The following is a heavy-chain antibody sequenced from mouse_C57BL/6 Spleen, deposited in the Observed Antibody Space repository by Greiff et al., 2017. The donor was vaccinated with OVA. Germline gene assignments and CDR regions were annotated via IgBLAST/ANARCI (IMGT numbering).Heavy chain of an antibody. Sequence: QVQLQQPGAELVRPGSSVKLSCKASGYTFTSYWMDWVKQRPGQGLEWIGNIYPSDSETHYNQKFKDKATLTVDKSSSTAYMQLSSLTSEDSAVYYCARLAVVARGYFDVWGTGTTVTVSS. CDR1: GYTFTSYW. CDR3: ARLAVVARGYFDV. J-gene: IGHJ1*03. D-gene: IGHD1-1*01. V-gene: IGHV1-61*01. CDR2: IYPSDSET.